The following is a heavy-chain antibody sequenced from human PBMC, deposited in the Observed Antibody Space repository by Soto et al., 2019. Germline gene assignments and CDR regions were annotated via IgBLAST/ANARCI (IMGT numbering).Heavy chain of an antibody. CDR1: AFTFTNYW. CDR2: IDPSDSQT. J-gene: IGHJ4*01. Sequence: GESLKISCNGSAFTFTNYWITWVRQKPGKGLEWMGRIDPSDSQTYYSPSFRGHVTISVTKSIATVFLQWSSLRASDTAMYYCARQIYDSDTGPNFQYYFDSWGHGTPVTVSS. CDR3: ARQIYDSDTGPNFQYYFDS. V-gene: IGHV5-10-1*01. D-gene: IGHD3-22*01.